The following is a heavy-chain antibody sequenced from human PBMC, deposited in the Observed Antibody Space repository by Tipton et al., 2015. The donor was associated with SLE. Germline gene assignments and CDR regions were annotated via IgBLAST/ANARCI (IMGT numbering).Heavy chain of an antibody. CDR1: GGSISSHY. CDR3: ARRGNSSSSAYYFDY. V-gene: IGHV4-59*11. Sequence: TLSLTCTVSGGSISSHYWSWIRQPPGKGLEWIGYIYYSGSTNYNPSLKSRVTISVDTSKNQFSLKLSSVTAADTAVYYCARRGNSSSSAYYFDYWGQGTLVTVSS. CDR2: IYYSGST. D-gene: IGHD6-6*01. J-gene: IGHJ4*02.